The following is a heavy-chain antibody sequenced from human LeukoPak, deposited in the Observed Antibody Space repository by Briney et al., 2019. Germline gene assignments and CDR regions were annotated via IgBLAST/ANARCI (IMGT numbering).Heavy chain of an antibody. CDR1: GFDFSSNW. V-gene: IGHV3-74*01. CDR2: IKGDGVST. CDR3: AKDHYWSIDY. D-gene: IGHD3-3*01. Sequence: GGSLRLSCVASGFDFSSNWMHWVRHAPGQGLVWVSRIKGDGVSTNYADSVKGRFTISRDIAKNTLYLQMNSLRAEDTGVYYCAKDHYWSIDYWGRGTLVTVSS. J-gene: IGHJ4*02.